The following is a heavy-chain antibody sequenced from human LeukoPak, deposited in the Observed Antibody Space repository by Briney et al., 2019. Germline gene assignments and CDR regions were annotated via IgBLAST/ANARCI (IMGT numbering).Heavy chain of an antibody. CDR3: ARDSQVRGYSYGYLGY. J-gene: IGHJ4*02. Sequence: GGSLRLSCAASGFTFSSYAMSWVRQAPGKGLEWVSVIYSGGSTYYADSVKGRFTISRDNSKNTLYLQMNSLRAEDTAVYYCARDSQVRGYSYGYLGYWGQGTLVTVSS. V-gene: IGHV3-53*01. CDR2: IYSGGST. D-gene: IGHD5-18*01. CDR1: GFTFSSYA.